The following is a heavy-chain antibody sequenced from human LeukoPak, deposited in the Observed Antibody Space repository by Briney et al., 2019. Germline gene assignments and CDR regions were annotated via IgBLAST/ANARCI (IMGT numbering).Heavy chain of an antibody. Sequence: GGSLRLSCAASGFTFSSYGMPWVRQAPGKGLEWVAVISYDGSNKYYVDSVKGRFTISRDNAKNSLYLQMNSLRGEDTAVYYCTRDYFDYWGQGTLVTVSS. CDR1: GFTFSSYG. CDR3: TRDYFDY. V-gene: IGHV3-30*03. J-gene: IGHJ4*02. CDR2: ISYDGSNK.